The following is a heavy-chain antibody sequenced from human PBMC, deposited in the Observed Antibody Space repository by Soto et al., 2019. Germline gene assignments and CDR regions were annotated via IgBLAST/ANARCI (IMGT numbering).Heavy chain of an antibody. J-gene: IGHJ6*02. V-gene: IGHV3-30*18. CDR2: ISYDGYLK. CDR1: GFTFSTYG. CDR3: AKDFKVSGSHYGTLNYYYGMAV. Sequence: GGSLRLSCAASGFTFSTYGMQWVRQAPGKGLEWVAVISYDGYLKYYVDAVKGRFTVARDNSKNTLFLEMNSLRVEDTAVYFCAKDFKVSGSHYGTLNYYYGMAVWGQGTTVTFSS. D-gene: IGHD3-10*01.